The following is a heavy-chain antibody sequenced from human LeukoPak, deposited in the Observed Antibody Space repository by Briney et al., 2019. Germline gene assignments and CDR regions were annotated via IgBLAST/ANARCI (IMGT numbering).Heavy chain of an antibody. Sequence: ASVTVSCTASGYTFTSYGISWVRQAPGQGLEWMGWISAYNGNNNYAQKLQGRVTMTTDTSTSTAYMELRSLRSDDTAAYYCARDLGGFGYCSGGSCYRSRLPGYWGQGTLVTVSS. CDR1: GYTFTSYG. CDR3: ARDLGGFGYCSGGSCYRSRLPGY. CDR2: ISAYNGNN. D-gene: IGHD2-15*01. J-gene: IGHJ4*02. V-gene: IGHV1-18*01.